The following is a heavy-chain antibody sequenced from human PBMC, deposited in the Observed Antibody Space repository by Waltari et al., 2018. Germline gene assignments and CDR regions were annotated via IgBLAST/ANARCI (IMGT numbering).Heavy chain of an antibody. J-gene: IGHJ4*02. V-gene: IGHV4-38-2*02. CDR3: AREPYCGGDCYYFDY. CDR2: IYHSGST. Sequence: QVQLQESGPGLVKPSETLSLTCAVSGYSISSGYYWGWIRQPPGKGLEWIGSIYHSGSTYYHPSLKSRVTISVDTSKNQFSLKLSSVTAADTAVYYCAREPYCGGDCYYFDYWGQGTLVTVSS. D-gene: IGHD2-21*01. CDR1: GYSISSGYY.